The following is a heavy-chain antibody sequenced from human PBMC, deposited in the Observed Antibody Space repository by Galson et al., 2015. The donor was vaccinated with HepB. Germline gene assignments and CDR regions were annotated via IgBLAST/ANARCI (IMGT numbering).Heavy chain of an antibody. CDR3: ARESRAFRVWGSYLDAFDI. D-gene: IGHD3-16*02. CDR2: ISYAGSNK. V-gene: IGHV3-30-3*01. Sequence: SLRLSCAASGLTFSSYAMHWVRLAPGKGLEWVAVISYAGSNKYYAESVKGRFTISRDNSKNTLYLQMNSLRAEDTAVYYCARESRAFRVWGSYLDAFDIWGQGTMVTVYS. CDR1: GLTFSSYA. J-gene: IGHJ3*02.